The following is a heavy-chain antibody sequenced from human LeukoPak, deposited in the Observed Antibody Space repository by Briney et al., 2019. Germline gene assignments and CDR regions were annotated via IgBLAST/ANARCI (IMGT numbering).Heavy chain of an antibody. J-gene: IGHJ4*02. V-gene: IGHV3-21*01. CDR2: ISSSSSYI. Sequence: GGSLRLSCAASGFAFSSYSMNWVRQAPGKGLEWVSSISSSSSYIYYADSVKGRFTISRDNAKNSLYLQMNSLRAEDTAVYYCARDLVVGATLYYFDYWGQGTLVTVSS. D-gene: IGHD1-26*01. CDR3: ARDLVVGATLYYFDY. CDR1: GFAFSSYS.